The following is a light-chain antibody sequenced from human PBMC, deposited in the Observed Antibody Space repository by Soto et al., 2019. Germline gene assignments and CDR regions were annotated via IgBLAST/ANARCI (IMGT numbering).Light chain of an antibody. CDR2: AAS. J-gene: IGKJ3*01. CDR1: QSISSY. Sequence: DIQMTQSPSSLSASVGDRVTITCRASQSISSYLNWYQQKPGKAPKLLIYAASSLQSGVPSRFSGSGSGTDFTLTISSLQREDFATYYCQQSYSTPSTFGPGT. CDR3: QQSYSTPST. V-gene: IGKV1-39*01.